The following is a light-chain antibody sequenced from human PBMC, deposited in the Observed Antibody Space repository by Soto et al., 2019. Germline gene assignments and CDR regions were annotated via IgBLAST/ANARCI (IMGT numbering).Light chain of an antibody. V-gene: IGLV1-44*01. J-gene: IGLJ3*02. CDR3: ASWDDSLNAWF. CDR2: NNN. CDR1: SSKIGSNT. Sequence: QSVLTQPPSASGTPGQWVTISCSGSSSKIGSNTVHWYQQLPGTAPRLLIYNNNQRPSGVPDRLSSSKSGTSASLALTEVQSEDEADYYCASWDDSLNAWFFGGGTKLTVL.